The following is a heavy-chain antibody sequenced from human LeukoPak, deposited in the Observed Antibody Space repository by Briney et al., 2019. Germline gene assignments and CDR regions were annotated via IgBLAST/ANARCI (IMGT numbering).Heavy chain of an antibody. D-gene: IGHD3-16*01. CDR1: GYTFTGYY. CDR2: INPNSGGT. J-gene: IGHJ4*02. CDR3: ARVHPQGGSYFDY. Sequence: ASVKVSCKASGYTFTGYYMHWVRQAPGQGLEWMGWINPNSGGTNYAQKFQGRVTMTRDTSISTAYMELSRLRSDDTAVYYCARVHPQGGSYFDYWGQGTLVTVSS. V-gene: IGHV1-2*02.